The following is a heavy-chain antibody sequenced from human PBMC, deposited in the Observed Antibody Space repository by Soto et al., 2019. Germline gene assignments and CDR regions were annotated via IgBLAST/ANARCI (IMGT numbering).Heavy chain of an antibody. CDR1: GFTFSSYA. CDR3: TKDTFGERDS. Sequence: GGSLRLSCAASGFTFSSYAMSWVRQAPGKGLEWVPAISGSGGSTYYADSVKGRFTISRDNSKNTLYLQMNSLRGEDTAMYYCTKDTFGERDSWGQGTLVTVSS. J-gene: IGHJ4*02. D-gene: IGHD3-10*01. V-gene: IGHV3-23*01. CDR2: ISGSGGST.